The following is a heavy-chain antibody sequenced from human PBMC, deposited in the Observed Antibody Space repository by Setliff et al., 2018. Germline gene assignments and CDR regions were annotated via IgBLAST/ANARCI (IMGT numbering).Heavy chain of an antibody. V-gene: IGHV4-61*09. D-gene: IGHD3-3*01. J-gene: IGHJ6*03. CDR3: ARMSGFQYIDV. CDR1: GDFISSRRNY. CDR2: IYTSWST. Sequence: SLTCTVSGDFISSRRNYWGWFRQPAGKELEWIGQIYTSWSTNYNPSLKSRVTISLDTSKNQFSLSLTSVTAEDTAVYYCARMSGFQYIDVWDKGTTVTVSS.